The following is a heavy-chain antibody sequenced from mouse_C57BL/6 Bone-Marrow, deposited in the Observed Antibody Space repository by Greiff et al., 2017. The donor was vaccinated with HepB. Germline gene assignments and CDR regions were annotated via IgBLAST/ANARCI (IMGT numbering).Heavy chain of an antibody. CDR1: GYSFTGYF. D-gene: IGHD1-1*01. J-gene: IGHJ2*01. Sequence: VQLQQSGPELVKPGDSVKISCKASGYSFTGYFMNWVMQSHGKSLEWIGRINPYNGDTFYNQKFKGKATLTVDKSSSTAHMGLRSLTSEDSAVYYCARSDYSSSYGDYWGQGTTLTVSS. CDR2: INPYNGDT. V-gene: IGHV1-20*01. CDR3: ARSDYSSSYGDY.